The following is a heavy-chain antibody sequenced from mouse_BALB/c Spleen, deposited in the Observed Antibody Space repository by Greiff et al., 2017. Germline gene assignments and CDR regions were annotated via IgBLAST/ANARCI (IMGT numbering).Heavy chain of an antibody. V-gene: IGHV1-7*01. CDR3: ARWTTRFAY. CDR1: GYTFTSYW. D-gene: IGHD1-1*01. J-gene: IGHJ3*01. CDR2: INPSTGYT. Sequence: QVQLQQSGAELAKPGASVKMSCKASGYTFTSYWMHWVKQRPGQGLEWIGYINPSTGYTEYNQKFKDKATLTADKSSSTAYMQLSSLTSEDSAVYYCARWTTRFAYWGQGTLVTVSA.